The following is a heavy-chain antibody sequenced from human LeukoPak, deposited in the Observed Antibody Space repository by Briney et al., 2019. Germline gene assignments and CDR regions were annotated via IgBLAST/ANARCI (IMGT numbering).Heavy chain of an antibody. V-gene: IGHV1-69*13. CDR3: ARAQGGRFGDYYYYYIDV. J-gene: IGHJ6*03. Sequence: VASVKVSCKASGGTFSSYAISWVRQAPGQGLEWMGGIIPIFGTANYAQKFQGRVTITADESTSTAYMELSSLRSEDTAVYYCARAQGGRFGDYYYYYIDVWGKGTTVTVSS. D-gene: IGHD3-10*01. CDR2: IIPIFGTA. CDR1: GGTFSSYA.